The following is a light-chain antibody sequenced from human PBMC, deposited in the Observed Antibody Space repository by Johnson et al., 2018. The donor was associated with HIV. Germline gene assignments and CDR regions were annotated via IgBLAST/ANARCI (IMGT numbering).Light chain of an antibody. J-gene: IGLJ1*01. Sequence: QSVLTQPPSVSAAPGQKVTISCSGSSSNIGNNYVSWYQQLPGTAPKLLIYDNYNRPSGIPDRFSASKSGTSATLDITGLQPGDEGDYYCGIWDASLSPLYVFGTGTTITVL. CDR1: SSNIGNNY. V-gene: IGLV1-51*01. CDR2: DNY. CDR3: GIWDASLSPLYV.